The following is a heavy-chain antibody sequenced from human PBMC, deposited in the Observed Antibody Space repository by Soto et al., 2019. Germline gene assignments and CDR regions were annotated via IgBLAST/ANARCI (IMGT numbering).Heavy chain of an antibody. CDR2: IYPNTETT. V-gene: IGHV1-2*02. J-gene: IGHJ4*02. CDR3: VSLQTSGWPGVH. Sequence: SMKVSCKASVYSYSGYYIQCVRQAPGQGPEWLGWIYPNTETTDSSKKFQGRVTMTSDMSTRTVYMELRDLRSDDTAVYYCVSLQTSGWPGVHWGQGNLVTVS. D-gene: IGHD6-25*01. CDR1: VYSYSGYY.